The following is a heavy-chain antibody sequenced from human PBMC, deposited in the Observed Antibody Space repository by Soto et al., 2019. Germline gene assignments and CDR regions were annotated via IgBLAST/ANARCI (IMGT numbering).Heavy chain of an antibody. CDR2: IDPSDSYT. Sequence: SWIRQPPGKGLEWIGEIDPSDSYTNYSPSFQGHVTISADKSISTAYLQWSSLKASDTAMYYCARTGKYDYKGMDVWGQGTTVTVSS. V-gene: IGHV5-10-1*01. CDR3: ARTGKYDYKGMDV. J-gene: IGHJ6*02.